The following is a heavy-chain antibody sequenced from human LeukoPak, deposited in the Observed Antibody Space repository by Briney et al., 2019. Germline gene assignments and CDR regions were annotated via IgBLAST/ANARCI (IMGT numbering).Heavy chain of an antibody. Sequence: GGYLRLSCAASGFTFSSYAMSWVRQAPGKGLEWVSAISGSGGGTYYADSVKGRFTISRDNSKNTLYLQMNSLRAEDTAVYYCAKKAGAAAAGTGGYYFDYWGQGTLVTVSS. D-gene: IGHD6-13*01. V-gene: IGHV3-23*01. CDR2: ISGSGGGT. CDR3: AKKAGAAAAGTGGYYFDY. CDR1: GFTFSSYA. J-gene: IGHJ4*02.